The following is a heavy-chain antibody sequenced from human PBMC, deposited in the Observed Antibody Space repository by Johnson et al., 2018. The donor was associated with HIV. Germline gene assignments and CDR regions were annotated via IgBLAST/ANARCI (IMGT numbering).Heavy chain of an antibody. CDR2: ISYDGSNK. CDR3: AREYDAFDI. V-gene: IGHV3-30-3*01. CDR1: GFTFSSYA. Sequence: QVQLVESGGGVVQPGRSLRLSCAASGFTFSSYAMHWVRQAPGKGLEWVAVISYDGSNKYYADSVKGRFTISRDNSKNTLYLQMNSLRAEDTAVYYCAREYDAFDIGGQGTMVIVSS. J-gene: IGHJ3*02.